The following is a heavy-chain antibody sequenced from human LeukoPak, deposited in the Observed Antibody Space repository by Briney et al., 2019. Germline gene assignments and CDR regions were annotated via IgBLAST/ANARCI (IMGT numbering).Heavy chain of an antibody. J-gene: IGHJ5*02. V-gene: IGHV1-8*01. CDR2: MNPNSGNT. D-gene: IGHD3-3*01. CDR3: ARVKSLFLRPFDP. Sequence: ASVKVSCKASGYTFTSYDIHWVRQATGQGLEWMGWMNPNSGNTGYAQKFQGRVTMTRNTSISTAYMELSSLRSEDTAVYYCARVKSLFLRPFDPWGQGTLVTVSS. CDR1: GYTFTSYD.